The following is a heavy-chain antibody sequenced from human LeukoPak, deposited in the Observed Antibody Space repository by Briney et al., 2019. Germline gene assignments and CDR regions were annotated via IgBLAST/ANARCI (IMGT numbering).Heavy chain of an antibody. CDR3: AGAGIYYGSGSWPYYFDY. D-gene: IGHD3-10*01. CDR1: GGSISSSSYY. CDR2: IYYSGST. Sequence: PSETLSLTCTVSGGSISSSSYYWGWIRQPPGKGLEWIGSIYYSGSTYYNPSLKSRVTISVDTSKNQFSLKLSSVTAADTAVYYCAGAGIYYGSGSWPYYFDYWGQGTLVTVSS. J-gene: IGHJ4*02. V-gene: IGHV4-39*07.